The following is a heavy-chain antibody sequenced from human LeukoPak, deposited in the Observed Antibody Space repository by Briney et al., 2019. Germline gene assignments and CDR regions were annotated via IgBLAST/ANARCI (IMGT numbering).Heavy chain of an antibody. J-gene: IGHJ6*04. CDR1: GYSISSGYY. CDR2: IYHSGST. Sequence: SETLSLTCAVSGYSISSGYYWGWIRQPPGKGLEWIGSIYHSGSTYYNPSLKSRVTIPVDTSKNQFSLKLSSVTAADTAVYYCASGPPVDVWGKGTTVTVSS. CDR3: ASGPPVDV. V-gene: IGHV4-38-2*01.